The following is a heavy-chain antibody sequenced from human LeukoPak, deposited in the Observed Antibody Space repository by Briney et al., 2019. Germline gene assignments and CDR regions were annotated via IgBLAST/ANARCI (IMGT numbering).Heavy chain of an antibody. CDR1: GGSISSSSYY. CDR2: IYYSGST. V-gene: IGHV4-61*01. D-gene: IGHD6-6*01. Sequence: SETLSLTCTVSGGSISSSSYYWSWIRQPPGKGLEWIGYIYYSGSTNYNPSLKSRVTISVDTSKNQFSLKLSSVTAADTAVYYCARDLAARYWGQGTLVTVSS. J-gene: IGHJ4*02. CDR3: ARDLAARY.